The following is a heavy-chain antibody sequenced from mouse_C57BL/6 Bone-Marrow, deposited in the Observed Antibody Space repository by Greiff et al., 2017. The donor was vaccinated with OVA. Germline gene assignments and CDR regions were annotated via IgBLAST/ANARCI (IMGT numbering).Heavy chain of an antibody. D-gene: IGHD4-1*01. CDR2: IDPSDSYT. Sequence: VQLQQPGAELVMPGASVKLSCKASGYTFTSYWMHWVKQRPGQGLEWIGEIDPSDSYTNYNQKFKGKSTLTVDKSSSTAYMQLSSLTSEDSAVYYCAKANLYYYAMDYWGQGTSVTVSS. CDR1: GYTFTSYW. J-gene: IGHJ4*01. V-gene: IGHV1-69*01. CDR3: AKANLYYYAMDY.